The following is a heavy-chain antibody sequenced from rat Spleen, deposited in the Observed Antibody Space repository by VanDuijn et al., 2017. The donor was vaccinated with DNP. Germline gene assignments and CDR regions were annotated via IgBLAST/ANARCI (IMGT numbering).Heavy chain of an antibody. CDR1: GFTFSNYG. J-gene: IGHJ2*01. Sequence: EVQLVESGGGLVQPGRSLKLSCAASGFTFSNYGMHWIRQAPKKGLEWVATISYDASDTYYRDSVKGRFTISRDNAKSTLYLQMDSLRSEDTATYYCASRPPPTRGPFDYWGQGVTVTVSS. CDR2: ISYDASDT. V-gene: IGHV5-7*01. CDR3: ASRPPPTRGPFDY. D-gene: IGHD1-4*01.